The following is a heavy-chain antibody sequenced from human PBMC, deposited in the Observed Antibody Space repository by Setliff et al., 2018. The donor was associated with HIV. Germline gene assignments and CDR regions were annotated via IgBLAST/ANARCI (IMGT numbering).Heavy chain of an antibody. J-gene: IGHJ6*02. CDR3: AKDPSLGRSGWYFHYYYGMDV. CDR1: GFTFSSYG. CDR2: ISYDGSNK. Sequence: PGGSLRLSCAASGFTFSSYGMHWVRQAPGKGLEWVAVISYDGSNKYYADSVKGRFTISRDNSKNTLYLQMNSLRAEDTAVYYCAKDPSLGRSGWYFHYYYGMDVWGQGTTVTVSS. D-gene: IGHD6-19*01. V-gene: IGHV3-30*18.